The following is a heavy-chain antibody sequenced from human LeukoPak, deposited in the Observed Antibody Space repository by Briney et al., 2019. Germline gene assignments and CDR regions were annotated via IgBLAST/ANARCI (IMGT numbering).Heavy chain of an antibody. D-gene: IGHD2-15*01. CDR2: INHSGST. CDR1: GGSFSGYY. V-gene: IGHV4-34*01. J-gene: IGHJ5*02. CDR3: ARGRRYIVVVVAATLSASFDP. Sequence: SETLSLTCAVYGGSFSGYYWSWIRQPPGKGLEWIGEINHSGSTNYNPSHKSRVTISVDTSKNQFSLKLSSVTAADTAVYYCARGRRYIVVVVAATLSASFDPWGQGTLVTVSS.